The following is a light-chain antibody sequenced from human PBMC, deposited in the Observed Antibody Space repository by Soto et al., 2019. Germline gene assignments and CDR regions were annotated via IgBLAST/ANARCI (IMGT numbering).Light chain of an antibody. Sequence: QSVLTQPASVSGSPGQPITISGTGTSSDVGSFDSVAWYQHNPGKAPKLMIYDVSNRPSGVSSRFSGSKSGNTASLSISGLQTEDEANYYCSSFTTSSTLVFGTGTKVTVL. CDR3: SSFTTSSTLV. V-gene: IGLV2-14*01. CDR2: DVS. CDR1: SSDVGSFDS. J-gene: IGLJ1*01.